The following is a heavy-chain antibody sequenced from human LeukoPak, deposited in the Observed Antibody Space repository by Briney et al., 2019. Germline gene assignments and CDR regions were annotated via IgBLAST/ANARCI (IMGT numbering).Heavy chain of an antibody. CDR1: GFTFSNYA. D-gene: IGHD2-8*01. CDR2: FSGSGGTT. Sequence: SGDSLTLSCAASGFTFSNYAMNWVRQAPGRGLEWVSGFSGSGGTTYYADSVKGRFTISRDNSKNALYLQMNSLRVEGTAVYYCANGNRCTSPNCLGYYYFYMDVWGKGTTVTVSS. J-gene: IGHJ6*03. V-gene: IGHV3-23*01. CDR3: ANGNRCTSPNCLGYYYFYMDV.